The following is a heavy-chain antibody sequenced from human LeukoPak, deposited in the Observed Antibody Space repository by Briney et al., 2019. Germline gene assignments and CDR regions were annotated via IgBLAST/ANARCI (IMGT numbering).Heavy chain of an antibody. CDR1: GGSISSGGYS. V-gene: IGHV4-30-2*01. J-gene: IGHJ5*02. CDR3: ARYTMHYYDSSGYPEYNWFDP. CDR2: IYHSGST. Sequence: SETLSLTCAVSGGSISSGGYSWGWLRQPPGKGLEWIGYIYHSGSTYYNPSLKSRVTISVDRSKNQFSLKLSSVTAADTAVYYCARYTMHYYDSSGYPEYNWFDPWGQGTLVTVSS. D-gene: IGHD3-22*01.